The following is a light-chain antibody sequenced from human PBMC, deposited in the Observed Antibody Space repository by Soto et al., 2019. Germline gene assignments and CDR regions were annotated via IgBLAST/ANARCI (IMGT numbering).Light chain of an antibody. J-gene: IGKJ4*01. CDR2: LGS. CDR1: QSLLYSNGYNY. CDR3: MQTLTTFT. V-gene: IGKV2-28*01. Sequence: DIVMTQSPLSLPVTPGEPASISCRSSQSLLYSNGYNYLDWYLQKPGQSPQLLIYLGSNRASGVPDRFSGSGSGTDFTLKISRVEAEDVGVYYCMQTLTTFTFGGGTKVEIK.